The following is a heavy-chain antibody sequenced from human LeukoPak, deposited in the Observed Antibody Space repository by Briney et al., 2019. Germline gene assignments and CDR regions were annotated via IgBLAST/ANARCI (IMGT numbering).Heavy chain of an antibody. CDR1: GGSFSGYY. V-gene: IGHV4-34*01. D-gene: IGHD6-19*01. CDR2: INHSGST. CDR3: ARGRLTFDY. J-gene: IGHJ4*02. Sequence: SETLSLTCAVYGGSFSGYYWSWIRQPPGKGPEWIGEINHSGSTNYNPSLKSRVTISVDTSKNQFSLKLSSVTAADTAVYYCARGRLTFDYWGQGTLVTVSS.